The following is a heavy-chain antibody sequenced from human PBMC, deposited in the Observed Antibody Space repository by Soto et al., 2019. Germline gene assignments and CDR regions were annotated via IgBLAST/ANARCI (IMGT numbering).Heavy chain of an antibody. CDR2: IIPMFGTA. D-gene: IGHD5-18*01. CDR1: GGTFSTYA. J-gene: IGHJ4*02. CDR3: ASGIQLWLRRINNGYSG. Sequence: QVQLVQSGAEVKKPESSVKVSCKAPGGTFSTYAISWVRQAPGQGLEWMGGIIPMFGTANYAQRFQDRVTFTSXESTNTVYMELSSLRSEDTAVYFCASGIQLWLRRINNGYSGWGQGTLVTVSS. V-gene: IGHV1-69*05.